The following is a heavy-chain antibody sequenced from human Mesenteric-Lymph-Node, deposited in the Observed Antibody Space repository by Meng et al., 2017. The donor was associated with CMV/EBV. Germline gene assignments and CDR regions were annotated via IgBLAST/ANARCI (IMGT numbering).Heavy chain of an antibody. CDR1: GFTFSSYA. J-gene: IGHJ4*02. CDR3: AKGQQRLGPFDF. D-gene: IGHD6-25*01. Sequence: CAASGFTFSSYAMSWVRQAPGKGLEWVSGISGGGGNTYYADSVKGRFSISRDNAKNTLYLQMNSLRVEDTAVYYCAKGQQRLGPFDFWGQGTLVTVSS. CDR2: ISGGGGNT. V-gene: IGHV3-23*01.